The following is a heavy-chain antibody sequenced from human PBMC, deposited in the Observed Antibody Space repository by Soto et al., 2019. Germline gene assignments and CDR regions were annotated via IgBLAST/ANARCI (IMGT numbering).Heavy chain of an antibody. J-gene: IGHJ6*02. D-gene: IGHD6-6*01. V-gene: IGHV1-18*01. CDR2: ISPYNGDT. CDR3: ASIRASLYRMDV. Sequence: QVQLVQSRAEVKKPGASVKVSCQASGDTFTRNGINCVRQASGQGLEWVGWISPYNGDTYYAQKFQGRVTMTTDTPTRTAYMGLKSLRYDDTAVYYCASIRASLYRMDVWGQGPTLTVSS. CDR1: GDTFTRNG.